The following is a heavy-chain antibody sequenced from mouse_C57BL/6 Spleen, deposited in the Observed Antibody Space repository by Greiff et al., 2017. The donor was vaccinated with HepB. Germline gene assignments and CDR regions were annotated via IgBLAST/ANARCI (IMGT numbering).Heavy chain of an antibody. CDR2: IRNLAYSI. V-gene: IGHV5-15*01. CDR3: AKAYYSNYGGFAY. D-gene: IGHD2-5*01. Sequence: EVKLMESEGGLVQPGGSLKLSCAASGFTFSDYGIAWVRQAPRKGPEWVAFIRNLAYSIYYADTVTGRFTISRENAKNTLYLEMSSLRSEDTAMYYCAKAYYSNYGGFAYWGQGTLVTVSA. J-gene: IGHJ3*01. CDR1: GFTFSDYG.